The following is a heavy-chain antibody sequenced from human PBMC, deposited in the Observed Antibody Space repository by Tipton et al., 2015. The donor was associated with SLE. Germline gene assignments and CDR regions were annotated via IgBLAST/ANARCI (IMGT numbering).Heavy chain of an antibody. J-gene: IGHJ3*02. Sequence: GSLRLSCAASGFTFSSYAMSWVRQAPGKGLEWVSVIYRGGNTYYADSVKGRFTISRDNSENTLYLQMNSLRAEDTAVYYCAKDAGPTTVLAFDIWGLGTMVTVSS. CDR1: GFTFSSYA. D-gene: IGHD4-17*01. CDR2: IYRGGNT. V-gene: IGHV3-23*03. CDR3: AKDAGPTTVLAFDI.